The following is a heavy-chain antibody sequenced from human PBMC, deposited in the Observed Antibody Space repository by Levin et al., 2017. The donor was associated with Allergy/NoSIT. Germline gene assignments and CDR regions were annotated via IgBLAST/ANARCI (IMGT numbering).Heavy chain of an antibody. CDR3: ARDPIDLGYCSGGSCYTYSYYFDY. CDR2: ISYDGSNK. V-gene: IGHV3-30-3*01. CDR1: GFTFSSYA. Sequence: PGESLKISCAASGFTFSSYAMHWVRQAPGKGLEWVAVISYDGSNKYYADSVKGRFTISRDNSKNTLYLQMNSLRAEDTAVYYCARDPIDLGYCSGGSCYTYSYYFDYWGQGTLVTVSS. J-gene: IGHJ4*02. D-gene: IGHD2-15*01.